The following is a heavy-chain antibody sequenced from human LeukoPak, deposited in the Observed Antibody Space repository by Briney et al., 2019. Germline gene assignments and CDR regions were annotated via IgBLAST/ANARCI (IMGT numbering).Heavy chain of an antibody. Sequence: PSETLSLTCAVYGGSFSGYYWSWIRQPPGKGLEWIGEINHSGSTNYNPSLKSRVIISVDTSKNQFSLKLSSVTAADTAVYYCARAGGVYYLDYWGQGTLVTVSS. CDR2: INHSGST. CDR1: GGSFSGYY. V-gene: IGHV4-34*01. J-gene: IGHJ4*02. D-gene: IGHD3-16*01. CDR3: ARAGGVYYLDY.